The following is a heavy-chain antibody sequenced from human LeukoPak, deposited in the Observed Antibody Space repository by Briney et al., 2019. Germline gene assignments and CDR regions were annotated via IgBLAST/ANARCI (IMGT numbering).Heavy chain of an antibody. Sequence: GGSLRLSCAASGFTFSSYWMSWVRQARGKGLEGVANIKQDGSEKYYVDSVKGRFTISRDNAKNSLYLQMNSLRAEDTAVYYCASDSSGWSHHAFDIWGQGTMATVSS. CDR3: ASDSSGWSHHAFDI. J-gene: IGHJ3*02. V-gene: IGHV3-7*01. D-gene: IGHD6-19*01. CDR2: IKQDGSEK. CDR1: GFTFSSYW.